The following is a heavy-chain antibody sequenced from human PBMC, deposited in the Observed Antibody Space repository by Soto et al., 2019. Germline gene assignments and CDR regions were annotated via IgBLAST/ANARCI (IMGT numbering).Heavy chain of an antibody. CDR1: GFTFSTYA. D-gene: IGHD3-10*01. CDR2: INSSGDYT. J-gene: IGHJ4*02. Sequence: EVQLLESGGDLIEPGGSLRLSCAASGFTFSTYAMDWVRQAPGKGLEWVSGINSSGDYTYYADSVRGRFTISRDNSRNRLYLEMNSLRGDDTAIYYCAKDSDRPGWFGQFDHWGQGDLVTVSS. CDR3: AKDSDRPGWFGQFDH. V-gene: IGHV3-23*01.